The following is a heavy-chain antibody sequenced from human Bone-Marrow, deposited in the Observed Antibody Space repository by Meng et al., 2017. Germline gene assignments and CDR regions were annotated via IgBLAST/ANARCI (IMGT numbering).Heavy chain of an antibody. CDR2: IWYDGSNN. Sequence: GGSLRLSCAASGFTFSSYGMHWVRQAPGKGLEWVAVIWYDGSNNYYADSVKGRFTISRDNSKNTLYLQMNSLRAEDTAVYYCTTERGLYCTNGVCYGGYYYGMDVWGQGTTVTVSS. CDR3: TTERGLYCTNGVCYGGYYYGMDV. D-gene: IGHD2-8*01. J-gene: IGHJ6*02. CDR1: GFTFSSYG. V-gene: IGHV3-33*01.